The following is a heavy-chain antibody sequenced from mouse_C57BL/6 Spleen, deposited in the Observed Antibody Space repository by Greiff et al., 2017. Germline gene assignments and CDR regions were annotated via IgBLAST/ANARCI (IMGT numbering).Heavy chain of an antibody. D-gene: IGHD1-1*01. CDR3: ARCPLYYGSSYVGYFDY. CDR2: INPGSGGT. Sequence: VQLQQSGAELVRPGTSVKVSCKASGYAFTNYLIEWVKQRPGPGLEWIGVINPGSGGTNYNEKFKGKATLTADKSSSTAYMQLSSLTSEDSAVYFCARCPLYYGSSYVGYFDYWGQGTTLTVSS. J-gene: IGHJ2*01. CDR1: GYAFTNYL. V-gene: IGHV1-54*01.